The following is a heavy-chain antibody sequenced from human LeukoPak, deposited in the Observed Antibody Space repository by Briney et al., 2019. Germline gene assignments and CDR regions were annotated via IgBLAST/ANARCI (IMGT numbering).Heavy chain of an antibody. J-gene: IGHJ4*02. V-gene: IGHV4-39*01. CDR2: ISYSGNA. CDR1: GASIITTNYY. Sequence: SETLSLTCTVSGASIITTNYYWGWIRQPPGKGLEWIGSISYSGNAYYNPSLRSRLSISMDASKNQFSLKVRSVTAADTAVYYCARNLGQTWGTVTTDLWYFDHWGQGTPVPVSS. CDR3: ARNLGQTWGTVTTDLWYFDH. D-gene: IGHD4-11*01.